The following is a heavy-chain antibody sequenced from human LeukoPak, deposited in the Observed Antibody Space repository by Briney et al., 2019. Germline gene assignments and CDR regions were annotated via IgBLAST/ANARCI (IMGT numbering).Heavy chain of an antibody. CDR2: IFWNDDK. CDR3: AHAGCGYGYGHFDY. CDR1: GFSLRTSGVG. D-gene: IGHD5-18*01. V-gene: IGHV2-5*01. J-gene: IGHJ4*02. Sequence: SGPTLVNPTQTLTLTCTFSGFSLRTSGVGVGWIRQPPGKALEWLALIFWNDDKRYSSSLKSRLTIAKDTSKNQVVLTITSMDAVDTATYYCAHAGCGYGYGHFDYWGQGTLVTVSS.